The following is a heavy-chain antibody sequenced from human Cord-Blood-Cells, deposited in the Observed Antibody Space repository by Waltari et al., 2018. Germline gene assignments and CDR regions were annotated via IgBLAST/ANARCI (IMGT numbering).Heavy chain of an antibody. Sequence: QLQLQESGPGLVTPSETLSLTCTVSRGSISSSSYYWRWIRQPPGKGLEWIGSIYYSGSTYYNPSLKGRFPMSVDTSKIQFSLKLSSVTAADTAVYYCARPYSSSWYYFDYWGQGTLVTVSS. CDR3: ARPYSSSWYYFDY. D-gene: IGHD6-13*01. CDR2: IYYSGST. J-gene: IGHJ4*02. V-gene: IGHV4-39*01. CDR1: RGSISSSSYY.